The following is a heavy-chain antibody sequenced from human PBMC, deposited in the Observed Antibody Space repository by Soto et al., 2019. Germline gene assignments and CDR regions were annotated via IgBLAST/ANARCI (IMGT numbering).Heavy chain of an antibody. J-gene: IGHJ6*02. CDR2: IIPIFGTA. D-gene: IGHD6-13*01. CDR1: GGTFSSYA. CDR3: ARMRLIAAAGRGHYYYGMDV. V-gene: IGHV1-69*01. Sequence: QVQLVQSGAEVKKPGSSVKVSCKASGGTFSSYAISWVRQAPGQGLEWMGGIIPIFGTANYAQKFQGRVTITAYESTSTSYMELSSLRSEDTAVYSCARMRLIAAAGRGHYYYGMDVWGQGSTVTVSS.